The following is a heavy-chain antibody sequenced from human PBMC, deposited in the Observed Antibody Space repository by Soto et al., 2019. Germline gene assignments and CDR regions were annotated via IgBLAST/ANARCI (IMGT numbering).Heavy chain of an antibody. V-gene: IGHV4-59*12. J-gene: IGHJ4*02. CDR3: ARDGYTRPDY. CDR1: GGSISSYY. CDR2: IYYSGST. Sequence: SETLSLTCTVSGGSISSYYWSWIRQPPGKGLEWIGYIYYSGSTNYNPSLKSRVTISVDTSKNQFSLKLRSVTAADTAVYYCARDGYTRPDYWGQGTLVTVSS. D-gene: IGHD5-12*01.